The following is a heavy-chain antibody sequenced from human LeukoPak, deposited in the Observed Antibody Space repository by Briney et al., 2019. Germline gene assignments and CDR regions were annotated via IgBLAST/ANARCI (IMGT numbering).Heavy chain of an antibody. V-gene: IGHV4-34*01. CDR1: GGSFSGYY. CDR3: ARRNYGAGLDV. CDR2: IYYTGST. Sequence: PSETLSLTCAVYGGSFSGYYWSWIRQPPGSGLEWIGSIYYTGSTYYNPSFKSRVTISIDKSKNQFSLRLSSVTAAKTADYYCARRNYGAGLDVWGQGTTVTVSS. J-gene: IGHJ6*02. D-gene: IGHD4/OR15-4a*01.